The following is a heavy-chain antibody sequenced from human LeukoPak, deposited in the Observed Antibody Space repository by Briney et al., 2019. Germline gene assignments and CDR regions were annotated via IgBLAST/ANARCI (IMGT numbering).Heavy chain of an antibody. Sequence: AGGSLKLSCAASGFTFSSYWMHWVRQAPGKGLVWVSRINSDGSSTSYADSVKGRFTISRDNAKNTLYLQMNSLRAEDTAVYYCARGPHSSGWYFFDYWGQGTLVTVSS. CDR3: ARGPHSSGWYFFDY. J-gene: IGHJ4*02. CDR2: INSDGSST. V-gene: IGHV3-74*01. CDR1: GFTFSSYW. D-gene: IGHD6-19*01.